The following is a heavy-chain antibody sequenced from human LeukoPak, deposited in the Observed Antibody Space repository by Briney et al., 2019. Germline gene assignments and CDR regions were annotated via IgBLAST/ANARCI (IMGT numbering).Heavy chain of an antibody. D-gene: IGHD2-2*01. CDR1: GGTFSSYA. CDR2: IIPIFGTA. CDR3: ATYCSSTSCYPPPLDY. Sequence: GASVKVSRKASGGTFSSYAISWVRQAPGQGLEWMGGIIPIFGTANYAQKFQGRVTITADESTSTAYMELSSLRSVDTAVYYCATYCSSTSCYPPPLDYWGQGTLVTVSS. V-gene: IGHV1-69*13. J-gene: IGHJ4*02.